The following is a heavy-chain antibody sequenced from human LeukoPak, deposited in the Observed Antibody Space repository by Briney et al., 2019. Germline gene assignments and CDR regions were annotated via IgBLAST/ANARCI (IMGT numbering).Heavy chain of an antibody. Sequence: GRSLRLSCAASGFTFDDYAMHWVRQAPGKGLEWVSGISGSGGSTYYADSVKGRFTISRDNSKNTLYLQMNSLRAEDTAVYYCAKEERLYYFDYWGQGTLVTVSS. CDR1: GFTFDDYA. CDR3: AKEERLYYFDY. V-gene: IGHV3-23*01. J-gene: IGHJ4*02. D-gene: IGHD2-21*02. CDR2: ISGSGGST.